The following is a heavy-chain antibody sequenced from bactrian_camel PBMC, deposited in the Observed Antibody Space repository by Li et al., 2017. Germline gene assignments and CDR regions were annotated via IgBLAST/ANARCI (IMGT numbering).Heavy chain of an antibody. Sequence: VQLVESGGGSAQAGGSLRLSCTASGSMYNKKCMGWFRQAPGKEREWVGSVVIREGSTYYADSVKGRFTISLDNNKKTVSLQMDYLKPEDTGMYFCAAGRHNLGLCYLLPERFPHWGQGTQVTVS. V-gene: IGHV3S54*01. D-gene: IGHD1*01. CDR3: AAGRHNLGLCYLLPERFPH. J-gene: IGHJ4*01. CDR1: GSMYNKKC. CDR2: VVIREGST.